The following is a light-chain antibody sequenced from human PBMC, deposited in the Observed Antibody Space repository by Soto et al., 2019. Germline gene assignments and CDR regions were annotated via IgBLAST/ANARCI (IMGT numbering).Light chain of an antibody. CDR1: SSDVGGYNF. V-gene: IGLV2-14*01. CDR2: EVT. CDR3: LLSHGRARV. J-gene: IGLJ3*02. Sequence: QSVLTQPASVSGSPGQSITISCTGTSSDVGGYNFVSWYQQHPGKAPKLIIFEVTHRPSGVSNRFSGSKSGNTASLTISGLQAEDEADYYCLLSHGRARVFGGGTKLTVL.